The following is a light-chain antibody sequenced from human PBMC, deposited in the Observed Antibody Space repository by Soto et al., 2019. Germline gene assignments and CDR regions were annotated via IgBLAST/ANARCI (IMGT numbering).Light chain of an antibody. J-gene: IGLJ2*01. Sequence: QSVLTQPPSVSGAPGQRVTISCTGSSSNIGPGYDVQWYQQLPGAAPKLLIFGNSNRPSGVPDRFSGSRSGTSASLAITGLQAEDEADYFCQSYDISLSVSVIFGGGTKVTVL. V-gene: IGLV1-40*01. CDR3: QSYDISLSVSVI. CDR2: GNS. CDR1: SSNIGPGYD.